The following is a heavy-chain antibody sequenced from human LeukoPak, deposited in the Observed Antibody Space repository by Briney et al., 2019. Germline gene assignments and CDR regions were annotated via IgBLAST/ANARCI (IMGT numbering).Heavy chain of an antibody. D-gene: IGHD3-22*01. CDR2: IYTSGST. CDR1: GGSISSYY. V-gene: IGHV4-4*07. CDR3: ARVRTMIEYYMDV. J-gene: IGHJ6*03. Sequence: SETLSLTCTVSGGSISSYYWSWIRRPAGKGLEWIGRIYTSGSTNYNPSLKSRVTMSVDTSKNQFSLKLSSVTAADTAVYYCARVRTMIEYYMDVWGKGTTVTVSS.